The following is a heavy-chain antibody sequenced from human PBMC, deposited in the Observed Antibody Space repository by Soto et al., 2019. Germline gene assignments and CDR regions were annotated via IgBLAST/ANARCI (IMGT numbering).Heavy chain of an antibody. CDR3: ARDRVAGIWGDAFDI. Sequence: VASVKVSCKPSGYTFTNHGINWVRQAPGQGLEWMGWINPYNANTNYAQKLQGRVTMTTDTSTSTAYMDLRSLTSEDTAVYYCARDRVAGIWGDAFDIWGQGTMVTVSS. CDR2: INPYNANT. J-gene: IGHJ3*02. D-gene: IGHD3-16*01. V-gene: IGHV1-18*04. CDR1: GYTFTNHG.